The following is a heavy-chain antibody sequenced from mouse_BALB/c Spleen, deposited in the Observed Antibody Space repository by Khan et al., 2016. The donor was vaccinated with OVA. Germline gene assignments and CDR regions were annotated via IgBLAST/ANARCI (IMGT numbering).Heavy chain of an antibody. J-gene: IGHJ2*01. Sequence: QVQLKQSGAELAKPVASVKMSCKASGYTFINYWILWIKQRPGQGLEWIGYINPSTGYTEYHQTFKDKATLTADISSSTAYMQLSSLTSEDSAVYYGARRGRRWDFDYWGQGTTLTFAS. CDR3: ARRGRRWDFDY. V-gene: IGHV1-7*01. CDR1: GYTFINYW. D-gene: IGHD1-1*01. CDR2: INPSTGYT.